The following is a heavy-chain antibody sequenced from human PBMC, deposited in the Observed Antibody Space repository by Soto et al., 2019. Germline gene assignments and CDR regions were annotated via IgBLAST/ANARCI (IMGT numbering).Heavy chain of an antibody. CDR3: ARDRRRWDSSASTRYYFDY. J-gene: IGHJ4*02. CDR2: IWYDGSNK. CDR1: GFTFSSYG. D-gene: IGHD3-22*01. Sequence: GGSLRLSCAASGFTFSSYGMHWVRQAPGKGLEWVAVIWYDGSNKYYADSVKGRFTISRDNSKNTLYLQMNSLRAEDTAVYYCARDRRRWDSSASTRYYFDYWGQGTLVTVSS. V-gene: IGHV3-33*01.